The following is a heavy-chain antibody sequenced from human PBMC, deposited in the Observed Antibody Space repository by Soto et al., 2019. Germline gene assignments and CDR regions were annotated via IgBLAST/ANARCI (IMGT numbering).Heavy chain of an antibody. CDR2: IYSSGST. V-gene: IGHV4-4*07. Sequence: QVQLQESGPGLAKASETLSLTCTVSSGSMSTYYWRWIRQPAGKGLEWIGRIYSSGSTLYNHSLKGRGTMAVDTSKNQFSLKLSSVTAADTAVYYCAGGAAADYFDYWGQGTLVTVSS. D-gene: IGHD6-13*01. CDR3: AGGAAADYFDY. CDR1: SGSMSTYY. J-gene: IGHJ4*02.